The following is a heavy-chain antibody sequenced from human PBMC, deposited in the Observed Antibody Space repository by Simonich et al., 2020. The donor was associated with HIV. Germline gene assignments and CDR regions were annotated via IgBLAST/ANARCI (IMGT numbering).Heavy chain of an antibody. CDR2: KIPICGTA. V-gene: IGHV1-69*13. CDR3: ARGRGYVAASGKYYFDY. Sequence: QVQLVQSGAEVKKPGSSVKVSCTAFGVPFSSYAINWVRQAPGKGLEGMGGKIPICGTANYAKKCKGRVKSSADEYTGTAYMELRSLRFEDTAVYYCARGRGYVAASGKYYFDYWGQGTLVTVSS. CDR1: GVPFSSYA. D-gene: IGHD6-13*01. J-gene: IGHJ4*02.